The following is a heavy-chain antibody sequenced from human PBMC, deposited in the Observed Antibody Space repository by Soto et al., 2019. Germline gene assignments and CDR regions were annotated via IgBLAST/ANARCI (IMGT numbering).Heavy chain of an antibody. J-gene: IGHJ4*02. D-gene: IGHD6-13*01. CDR2: IIPILGIA. Sequence: QVQLVQSGAEVKKPGSSVKVSCKASGGTFSSYTISWVRQAPGQGLEWMGRIIPILGIANYAQKFQGRVTITAYKSTSTAYMELSSRRSEDTAVYYCARVDGVYSSSCYEDYWGQRTLVTVSS. CDR1: GGTFSSYT. V-gene: IGHV1-69*02. CDR3: ARVDGVYSSSCYEDY.